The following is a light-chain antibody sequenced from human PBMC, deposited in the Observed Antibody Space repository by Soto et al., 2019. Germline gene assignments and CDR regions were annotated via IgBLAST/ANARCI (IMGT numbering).Light chain of an antibody. CDR3: QQYGSSPRT. V-gene: IGKV3-20*01. Sequence: DIVVTQSPATLSASPGERVTLSCRASQSVSSSYLAWYQQKPGQAPRLLIYGASSRATGIPDRFSGSGSGTDFTLTISRLEPGDFAVYYCQQYGSSPRTFGQGTKVDIK. J-gene: IGKJ1*01. CDR2: GAS. CDR1: QSVSSSY.